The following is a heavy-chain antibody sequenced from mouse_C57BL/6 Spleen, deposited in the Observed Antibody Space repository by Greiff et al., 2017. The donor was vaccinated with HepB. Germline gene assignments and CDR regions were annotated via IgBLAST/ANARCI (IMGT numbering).Heavy chain of an antibody. CDR3: ASGGSSPFAY. Sequence: QVQLKQSGAELVKPGASVKISCKASGYAFSSYWLNWVKQRPGKGLEWIGQIYPGDGDTNYNGKFKGKATLTADKSSSTAYMQLSSLTSEDSAVYCCASGGSSPFAYWGQGTLVTVSA. D-gene: IGHD1-1*01. V-gene: IGHV1-80*01. CDR2: IYPGDGDT. J-gene: IGHJ3*01. CDR1: GYAFSSYW.